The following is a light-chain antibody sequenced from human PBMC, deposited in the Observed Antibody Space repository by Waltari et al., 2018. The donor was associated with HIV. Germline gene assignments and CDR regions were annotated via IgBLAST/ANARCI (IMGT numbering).Light chain of an antibody. V-gene: IGLV1-51*01. CDR2: DDN. CDR1: SSNVGMDS. J-gene: IGLJ3*02. Sequence: QSVLKQPPSVPAAPGQKVTISCSGSSSNVGMDSVTWYQHVPGAAPKLLIYDDNQRPSGVPDRFSGSKSGTSATLGITGLQTGDEADYYCGTWDHSLNAGVFGGGTKLTVL. CDR3: GTWDHSLNAGV.